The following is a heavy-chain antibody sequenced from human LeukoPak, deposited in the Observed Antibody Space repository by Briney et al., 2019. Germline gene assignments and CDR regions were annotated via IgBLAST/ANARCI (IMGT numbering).Heavy chain of an antibody. D-gene: IGHD4-17*01. CDR1: GFTVSSNS. V-gene: IGHV3-53*01. J-gene: IGHJ4*02. CDR3: SRRAGEYSHPYDY. Sequence: GGSLRLSCTVSGFTVSSNSMSWVRQAPGKGLEWVSFIYSGGNTHYSDSVKGRFTISRDNSKNTLYLQMNSLRADDTAVYYCSRRAGEYSHPYDYWGQGTLVTVSS. CDR2: IYSGGNT.